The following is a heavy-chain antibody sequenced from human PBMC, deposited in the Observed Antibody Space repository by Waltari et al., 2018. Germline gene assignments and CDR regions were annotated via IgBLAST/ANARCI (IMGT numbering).Heavy chain of an antibody. J-gene: IGHJ4*02. CDR2: IKPDGIER. CDR3: SLSLNS. V-gene: IGHV3-7*01. Sequence: EVQLVESGGGLVQPGGSLRLSCAASGFTCSNSWMDWVRRAPGKGLGWVANIKPDGIERHYVDSVQGRFTVARDNAQNLLYLQINTLRVDDTAVYYCSLSLNSWGQGTLVTVSP. CDR1: GFTCSNSW.